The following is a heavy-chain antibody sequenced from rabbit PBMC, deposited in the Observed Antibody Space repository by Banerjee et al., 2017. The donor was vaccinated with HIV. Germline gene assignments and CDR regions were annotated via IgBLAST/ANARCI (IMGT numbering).Heavy chain of an antibody. Sequence: QQLLVESGGGLVKPGASLTLTCTASGFTISSRYWICWVRQAPGKGLEWIGCIYTGDDTPYYANWAKGRFTISKTSSTTMTLQMTSLTDADTATYFCARAYVIGGTRLDLWGPGALVTVS. CDR1: GFTISSRYW. CDR2: IYTGDDTP. D-gene: IGHD1-1*01. V-gene: IGHV1S45*01. CDR3: ARAYVIGGTRLDL. J-gene: IGHJ3*01.